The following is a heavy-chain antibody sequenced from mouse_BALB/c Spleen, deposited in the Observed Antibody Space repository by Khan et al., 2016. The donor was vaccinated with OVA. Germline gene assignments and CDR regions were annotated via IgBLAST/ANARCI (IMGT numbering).Heavy chain of an antibody. Sequence: EVQLQESGPGLVKPSQSLSLICSVTGYSITSGYFWNWIRQFPGNNLEWLGYIRYDGDSNYNPSLKNRISITRDTSKNQFFLKLNSVPPEDTATXYCARGGSSGPAWFAYWGQGTLVTVSA. CDR1: GYSITSGYF. CDR2: IRYDGDS. J-gene: IGHJ3*01. V-gene: IGHV3-6*02. D-gene: IGHD3-1*01. CDR3: ARGGSSGPAWFAY.